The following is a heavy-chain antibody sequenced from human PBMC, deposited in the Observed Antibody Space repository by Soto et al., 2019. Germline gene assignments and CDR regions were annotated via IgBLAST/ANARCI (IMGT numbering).Heavy chain of an antibody. J-gene: IGHJ4*02. CDR3: AKDLLYSSTWFAGY. CDR1: GFIFSNYA. V-gene: IGHV3-23*01. D-gene: IGHD6-13*01. Sequence: EVQLLESGGGLVQPGGSLRLSCAASGFIFSNYAMSWVRQAPGKGLEWVSAISGSGGTTYYADSVKGRFTISRDNSKNTLYLQMNSLRAEDTAVDYWAKDLLYSSTWFAGYWGQGTLVTVSS. CDR2: ISGSGGTT.